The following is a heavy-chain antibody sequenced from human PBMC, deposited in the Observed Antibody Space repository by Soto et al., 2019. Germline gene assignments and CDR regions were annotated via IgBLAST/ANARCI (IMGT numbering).Heavy chain of an antibody. CDR3: AKDFTIYGWFDP. CDR1: GVTFSSYA. Sequence: GSLRLSRAASGVTFSSYAMSWVRQAPGKGLEWVSAISGSGGSTYYADSVKGRFTISRDNSKNTLYLQMNSLRAEDTAVYYCAKDFTIYGWFDPWGQGTLVTVSS. CDR2: ISGSGGST. J-gene: IGHJ5*02. V-gene: IGHV3-23*01. D-gene: IGHD3-3*01.